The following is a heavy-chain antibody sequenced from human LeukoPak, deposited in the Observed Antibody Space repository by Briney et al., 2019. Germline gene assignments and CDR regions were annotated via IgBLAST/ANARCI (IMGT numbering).Heavy chain of an antibody. CDR3: ARRGSYYWFDP. D-gene: IGHD1-26*01. CDR1: GYSFTTHW. J-gene: IGHJ5*02. V-gene: IGHV5-51*01. Sequence: GESLKFSCKVSGYSFTTHWIGWVRQMPGKGLEWMGIIHPINSETRYSPSFEGQVTISADTSISTVFLQWDSLKSSDTAMYYCARRGSYYWFDPWGQGTLVTVSS. CDR2: IHPINSET.